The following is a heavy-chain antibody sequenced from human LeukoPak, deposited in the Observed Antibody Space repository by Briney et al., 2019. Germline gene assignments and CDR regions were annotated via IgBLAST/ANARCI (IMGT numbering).Heavy chain of an antibody. CDR3: AKPIAVAGDTYYFDY. Sequence: PGGSLRLSCAASGFTFSSYSMNWVRQAPGKGLEWVSAISGSGGSTYYADSGKGRFTISRDNSKNTLYLQMNSLRAEDTAVYYCAKPIAVAGDTYYFDYWGQGTLVTVSS. J-gene: IGHJ4*02. D-gene: IGHD6-19*01. CDR2: ISGSGGST. CDR1: GFTFSSYS. V-gene: IGHV3-23*01.